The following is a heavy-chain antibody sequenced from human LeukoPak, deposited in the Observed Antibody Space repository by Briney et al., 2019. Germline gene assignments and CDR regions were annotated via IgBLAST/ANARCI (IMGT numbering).Heavy chain of an antibody. CDR1: GGSISSSSYY. V-gene: IGHV4-39*07. J-gene: IGHJ4*02. CDR3: ARDRGAYYGSGSYCDY. Sequence: SQTLSLTCTVSGGSISSSSYYWGWIRQPPGKGLEWIGSIYYSGSTYYNPSLKSRVTISVDTSKNQFSLKLSSVTAADTAVYYCARDRGAYYGSGSYCDYWGQGTLVTVS. CDR2: IYYSGST. D-gene: IGHD3-10*01.